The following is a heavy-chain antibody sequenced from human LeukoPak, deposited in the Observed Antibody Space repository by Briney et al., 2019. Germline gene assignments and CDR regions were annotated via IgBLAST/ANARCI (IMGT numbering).Heavy chain of an antibody. CDR1: GYTFTGYY. D-gene: IGHD6-6*01. J-gene: IGHJ4*02. V-gene: IGHV1-2*02. Sequence: ASVKVSCKASGYTFTGYYMHWVRQAPGQGLEWMGWINPNSGGTNYAQKFQGRVTMTRDTSISTAYMELSRLRSDDTAVYYCARDPYSSWYYFDYWGQGTLVTVSS. CDR2: INPNSGGT. CDR3: ARDPYSSWYYFDY.